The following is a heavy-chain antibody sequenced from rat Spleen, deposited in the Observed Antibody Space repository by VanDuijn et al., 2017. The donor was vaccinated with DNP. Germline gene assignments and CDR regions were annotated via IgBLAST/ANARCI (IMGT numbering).Heavy chain of an antibody. J-gene: IGHJ2*01. V-gene: IGHV5-22*01. D-gene: IGHD1-9*01. CDR1: GFIFSNYW. CDR2: ISYEGSNT. Sequence: EVQLVESGGGPVQPGRSLKLSCVASGFIFSNYWMTWIRQAPGKGLAWVASISYEGSNTYYGDSVKGRFTISRDNAKSTLYLQMNSLRSEDTATYYCARHGGDYGYRNPFDHWGQGVMVTVSS. CDR3: ARHGGDYGYRNPFDH.